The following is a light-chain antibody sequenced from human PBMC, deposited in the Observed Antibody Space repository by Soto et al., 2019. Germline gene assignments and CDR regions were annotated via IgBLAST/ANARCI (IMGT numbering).Light chain of an antibody. CDR3: QHYDGSPRT. V-gene: IGKV3-20*01. J-gene: IGKJ2*01. CDR2: GVF. Sequence: ETVLTQSPGTVSLSPGERATLSCTTSQSVRSNYLAWYQQKPGQAPRLLIYGVFSRAAGIPDRFSGSGSGTDFNLTISGLEPDDSAVYYCQHYDGSPRTFGPGTKLEI. CDR1: QSVRSNY.